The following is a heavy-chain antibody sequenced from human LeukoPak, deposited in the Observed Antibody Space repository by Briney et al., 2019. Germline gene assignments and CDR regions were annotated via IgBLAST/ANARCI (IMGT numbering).Heavy chain of an antibody. V-gene: IGHV3-15*01. CDR2: IKKKTDGRTT. CDR3: TTDCSSTSCYGDGAFDI. CDR1: GFTFSKAW. J-gene: IGHJ3*02. D-gene: IGHD2-2*01. Sequence: GGSLRLSCAGSGFTFSKAWMSWVRQAPGKGLEWIGRIKKKTDGRTTDYAAPVKGRFTISRDDSKNTLYLQMNSLKIEDTAVYYCTTDCSSTSCYGDGAFDIWGQGTMVTVSS.